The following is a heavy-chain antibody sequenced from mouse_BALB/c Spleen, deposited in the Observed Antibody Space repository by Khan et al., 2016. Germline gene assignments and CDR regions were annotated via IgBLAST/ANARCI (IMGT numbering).Heavy chain of an antibody. CDR3: DTRYYCRYDEGFGY. V-gene: IGHV5-12-1*01. CDR2: MINGGGTT. J-gene: IGHJ3*01. Sequence: EVELVESGGGLVKPGGSLKLSCAASGIAFSNYDMSWVRQSPVKRPERVAYMINGGGTTHYPDTVKGGFTLSRVYAKNTQYLQWTSLKAEETAMYFCDTRYYCRYDEGFGYWGQGTLVTVSA. D-gene: IGHD2-14*01. CDR1: GIAFSNYD.